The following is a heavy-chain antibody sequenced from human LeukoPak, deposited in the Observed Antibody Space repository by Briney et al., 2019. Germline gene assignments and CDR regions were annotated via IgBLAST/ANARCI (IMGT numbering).Heavy chain of an antibody. CDR1: GFTFSNAW. CDR2: INSDGSST. CDR3: ARDSYYYYGMDV. Sequence: PGGSLRLSCAASGFTFSNAWMNWVRQAPGKGLVWVSRINSDGSSTSYADSVKGRFTISRDNAKNTLYLQMNSLRAEDTAVYYCARDSYYYYGMDVWGQGTTVTVSS. V-gene: IGHV3-74*01. J-gene: IGHJ6*01.